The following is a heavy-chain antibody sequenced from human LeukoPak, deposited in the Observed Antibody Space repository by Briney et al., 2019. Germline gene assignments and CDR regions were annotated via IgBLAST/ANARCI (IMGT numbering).Heavy chain of an antibody. Sequence: PGGSLRLSCAASGFTFSSYSMNWFRQAPGKGLEWVSSISSSSSYIHYADSVKGRFTISRDNAKNSLYLQMNSLRAEDTAVYYCARERSWDFDWLLEYYFDYWGQGTLVTVSS. D-gene: IGHD3-9*01. CDR3: ARERSWDFDWLLEYYFDY. V-gene: IGHV3-21*01. J-gene: IGHJ4*02. CDR1: GFTFSSYS. CDR2: ISSSSSYI.